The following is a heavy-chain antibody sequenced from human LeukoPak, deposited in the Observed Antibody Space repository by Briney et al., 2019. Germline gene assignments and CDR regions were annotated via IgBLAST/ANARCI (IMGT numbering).Heavy chain of an antibody. CDR1: GGSISSYY. CDR3: ARRINYLDY. CDR2: IYYSGST. Sequence: SESLSLACTVSGGSISSYYWSWIRQPPGKGLEWIGYIYYSGSTNYNPSLKSRVTISVDTSKNQFSLKLSSVTAADTAVYYCARRINYLDYWGQGTLVTVSS. V-gene: IGHV4-59*08. J-gene: IGHJ4*02.